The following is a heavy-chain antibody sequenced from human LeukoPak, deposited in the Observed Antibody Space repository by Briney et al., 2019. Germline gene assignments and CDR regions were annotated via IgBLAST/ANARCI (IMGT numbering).Heavy chain of an antibody. D-gene: IGHD3-9*01. V-gene: IGHV4-34*01. CDR3: ARAVRYFDWLLWEGFDY. CDR2: IHYSGST. CDR1: GGSFSGYY. J-gene: IGHJ4*02. Sequence: PSETLSLTCAVYGGSFSGYYWSWIRQPPGQGLEWIEYIHYSGSTNYNPSLKSRVTISVDTSKNQFSLKLSSVTAADTAVYYCARAVRYFDWLLWEGFDYWGQGTLVTVSS.